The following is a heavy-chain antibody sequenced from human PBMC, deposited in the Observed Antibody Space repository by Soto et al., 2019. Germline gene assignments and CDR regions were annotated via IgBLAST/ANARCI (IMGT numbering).Heavy chain of an antibody. CDR3: VREGSYGPYNWFDP. CDR2: KSYDGNKK. J-gene: IGHJ5*02. V-gene: IGHV3-30-3*01. D-gene: IGHD5-18*01. Sequence: PGGSLRLSCVASGFIFSDYTMNWVRQAPGKGLEWVAVKSYDGNKKDYADSVKGRFTISRGDSNNTLHLQMHSLRVEDTGVYYCVREGSYGPYNWFDPWGRGTLVTVSS. CDR1: GFIFSDYT.